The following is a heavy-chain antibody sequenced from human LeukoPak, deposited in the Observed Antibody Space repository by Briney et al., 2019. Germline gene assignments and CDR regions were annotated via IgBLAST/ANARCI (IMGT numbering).Heavy chain of an antibody. Sequence: GGSLRLSCAASGFTFSSYGMSCVRQAPGKGLEWVSAISGSGGSTYYADSVKGRFTISRDNSKNTLYLQMNSLRAEDTAVYYCAKDQVTMVRGNGDWFDPWGQGTLVTVSS. V-gene: IGHV3-23*01. CDR3: AKDQVTMVRGNGDWFDP. CDR2: ISGSGGST. CDR1: GFTFSSYG. J-gene: IGHJ5*02. D-gene: IGHD3-10*01.